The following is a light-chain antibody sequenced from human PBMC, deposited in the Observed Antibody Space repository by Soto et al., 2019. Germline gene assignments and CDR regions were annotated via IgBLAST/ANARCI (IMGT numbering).Light chain of an antibody. CDR3: QHYNSYSGT. J-gene: IGKJ1*01. CDR2: KAS. CDR1: QSLTGW. Sequence: DIQMTQSPSTLSASVGDRVTITCRASQSLTGWLAWYQQKPGRAPTLLISKASSLESGVPSRFSGSGSGTEFTLTITSLQPDDFATYYCQHYNSYSGTFGQGTKWISN. V-gene: IGKV1-5*03.